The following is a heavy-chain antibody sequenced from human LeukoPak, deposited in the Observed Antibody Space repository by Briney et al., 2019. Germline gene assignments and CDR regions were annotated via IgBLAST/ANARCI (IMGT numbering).Heavy chain of an antibody. CDR3: ARVGPNRVFDY. J-gene: IGHJ4*02. D-gene: IGHD2/OR15-2a*01. CDR1: GFTFSSYG. Sequence: HTGGSLRLSCSASGFTFSSYGMHWVRQAPGKGLEWVAVIWYDGSNRYYADSMKGRFSISRDNSKNTLCLQMNSLRAEDTAVYYCARVGPNRVFDYWGQGTLVTVSS. V-gene: IGHV3-33*01. CDR2: IWYDGSNR.